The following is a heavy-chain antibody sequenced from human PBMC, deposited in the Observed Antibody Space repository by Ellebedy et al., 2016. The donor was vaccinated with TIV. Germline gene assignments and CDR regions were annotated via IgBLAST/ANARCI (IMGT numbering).Heavy chain of an antibody. CDR3: ARDLDFEFDP. Sequence: ASVKVSXXASGYTFTGYYMHWVRQAPGQGLEWMGWINPNSGGTNYAQKFQSRVTMTRDTSISTAYMELSRLRSDDTAVYYCARDLDFEFDPWGQGTLVTVSS. V-gene: IGHV1-2*02. CDR2: INPNSGGT. J-gene: IGHJ5*02. CDR1: GYTFTGYY.